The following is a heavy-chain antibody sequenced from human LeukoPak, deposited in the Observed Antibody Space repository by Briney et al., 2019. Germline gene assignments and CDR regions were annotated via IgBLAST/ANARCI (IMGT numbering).Heavy chain of an antibody. CDR1: GFTFSTYA. D-gene: IGHD6-25*01. V-gene: IGHV3-30*04. CDR2: ISYDGINK. Sequence: GGSLRLSCAASGFTFSTYAMHWVRQAPGKGLEWVSLISYDGINKYYADSVKARITISRDNSKNILYLQMNSLRAEDTAVYYCATMAASNGEFDYWGQGTLVTVSS. CDR3: ATMAASNGEFDY. J-gene: IGHJ4*02.